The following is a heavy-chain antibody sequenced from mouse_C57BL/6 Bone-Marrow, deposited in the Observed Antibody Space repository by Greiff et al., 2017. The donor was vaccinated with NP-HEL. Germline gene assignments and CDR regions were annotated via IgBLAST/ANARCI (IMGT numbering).Heavy chain of an antibody. V-gene: IGHV5-16*01. J-gene: IGHJ4*01. CDR2: INYDGSST. CDR1: GFTFSDYY. Sequence: DVKLVESEGGLVQPGSSMKLSCTASGFTFSDYYMAWVRQVPEKGLEWVANINYDGSSTYYLDSLKSRFIISRDNAKNILYLQMSSLKSEDTATYYCAREGWLLPYAMDYWGQGTSVTVSS. D-gene: IGHD2-3*01. CDR3: AREGWLLPYAMDY.